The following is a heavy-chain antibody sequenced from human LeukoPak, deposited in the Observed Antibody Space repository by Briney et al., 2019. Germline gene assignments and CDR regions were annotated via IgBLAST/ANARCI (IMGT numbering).Heavy chain of an antibody. CDR1: GGSISTSNYY. D-gene: IGHD3-10*01. Sequence: SETLSLTCTVSGGSISTSNYYWGWIRQPPGKGLEWIGNIFYSGSTYYSPSLKSRVTISLDTSKNQFSLKLDSVTAADTAVYYCARSGITMVRGVIRGFDPWGQGTLVTVSS. CDR2: IFYSGST. J-gene: IGHJ5*02. CDR3: ARSGITMVRGVIRGFDP. V-gene: IGHV4-39*07.